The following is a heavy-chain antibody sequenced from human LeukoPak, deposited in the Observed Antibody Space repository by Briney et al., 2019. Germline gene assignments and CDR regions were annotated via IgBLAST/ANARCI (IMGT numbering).Heavy chain of an antibody. CDR3: ARHRKNYDILVGFDH. CDR1: GYSFSNYW. D-gene: IGHD3-9*01. Sequence: GSLQISCQGSGYSFSNYWIGGVRQVPGKGLEDMGIIYPGDSDTTYSPSFQVKVTISAYKSTGTAELQWSSLKASATAMYYCARHRKNYDILVGFDHWGQGTLVTVSS. V-gene: IGHV5-51*01. CDR2: IYPGDSDT. J-gene: IGHJ5*02.